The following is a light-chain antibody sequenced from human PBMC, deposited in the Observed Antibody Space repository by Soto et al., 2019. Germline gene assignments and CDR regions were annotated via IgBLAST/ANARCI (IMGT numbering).Light chain of an antibody. J-gene: IGLJ2*01. V-gene: IGLV2-14*03. CDR1: SSDIGAYNF. CDR3: TSWTTSTTMI. CDR2: DVN. Sequence: QSALTQPAAVSGSPGQSITISCTGTSSDIGAYNFVSWYQQHPGKAPKLMLYDVNIRPSGVYNRFSGSKSGNTASLTISGLRAEDGADYYCTSWTTSTTMIFGGGTKVTVL.